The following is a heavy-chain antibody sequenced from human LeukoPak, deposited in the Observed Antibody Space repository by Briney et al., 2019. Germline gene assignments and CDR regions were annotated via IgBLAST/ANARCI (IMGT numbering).Heavy chain of an antibody. Sequence: ASVKVSCKASGYTFTSYAMHWVRQAPGQRLEWMGWINAGNGNTKYSQEFQGRVTITRDTSASTAYMELSSLRSEDMAVYYCARDVGVVWSGYYDYWGQGTLVTVSS. D-gene: IGHD3-3*01. J-gene: IGHJ4*02. CDR1: GYTFTSYA. CDR2: INAGNGNT. CDR3: ARDVGVVWSGYYDY. V-gene: IGHV1-3*03.